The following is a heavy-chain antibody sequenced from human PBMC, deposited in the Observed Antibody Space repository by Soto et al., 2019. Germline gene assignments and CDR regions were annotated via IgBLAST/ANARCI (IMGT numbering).Heavy chain of an antibody. CDR2: IIPIFGTA. V-gene: IGHV1-69*13. Sequence: SVKVSCKASGGTFSSYAISWVRQAPGQGLEWMGGIIPIFGTANYAQKFQGRVTITADESTSTAYMELSSLRSEDTAVYYCARGRGDIXVVPADTNYYYYYGMDVWGQGTTVTVSS. CDR3: ARGRGDIXVVPADTNYYYYYGMDV. J-gene: IGHJ6*02. CDR1: GGTFSSYA. D-gene: IGHD2-2*01.